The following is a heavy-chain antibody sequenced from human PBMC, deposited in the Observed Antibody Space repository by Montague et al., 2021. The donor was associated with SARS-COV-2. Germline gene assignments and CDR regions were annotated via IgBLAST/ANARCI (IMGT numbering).Heavy chain of an antibody. Sequence: SETLSLTCSVSGGPFSSTSFYWGWIRQSPGKGLEWVANFYYNGITYYNPSLKSRVTLSVDPSTNQFFLKLTSVTAADTAVYYCARSRPGSPNNWFDTWGQGILVTVSS. CDR1: GGPFSSTSFY. J-gene: IGHJ5*02. CDR3: ARSRPGSPNNWFDT. V-gene: IGHV4-39*01. CDR2: FYYNGIT. D-gene: IGHD6-6*01.